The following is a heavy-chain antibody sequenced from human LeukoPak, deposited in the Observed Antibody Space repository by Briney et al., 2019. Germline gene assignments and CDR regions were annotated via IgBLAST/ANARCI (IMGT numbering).Heavy chain of an antibody. CDR2: IYPGDSDT. CDR1: GYSFTSYL. V-gene: IGHV5-51*01. J-gene: IGHJ4*02. D-gene: IGHD1/OR15-1a*01. CDR3: ARLEGDGEQSRAFDY. Sequence: GESLKISCKGSGYSFTSYLSGGVGQMPGKGLEGMGIIYPGDSDTRYSPSFQGQVTISAEKSISPAYLQWSSLKASDTAMYYCARLEGDGEQSRAFDYWGQGTLVTVSS.